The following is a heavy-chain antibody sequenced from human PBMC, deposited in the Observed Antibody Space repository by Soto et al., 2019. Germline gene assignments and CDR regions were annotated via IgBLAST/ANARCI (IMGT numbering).Heavy chain of an antibody. V-gene: IGHV4-4*02. CDR3: ARLVYDSRLNYLYFDH. D-gene: IGHD3-22*01. Sequence: SGTLSLTCDVSGVSISSGNWWSWVRQPPGKGLEWIAEVYNDGSANYHPSLESRATISVDRSKNQFSLRLSSVTAADTGKYYCARLVYDSRLNYLYFDHWGQGTLVTVSS. CDR2: VYNDGSA. J-gene: IGHJ4*02. CDR1: GVSISSGNW.